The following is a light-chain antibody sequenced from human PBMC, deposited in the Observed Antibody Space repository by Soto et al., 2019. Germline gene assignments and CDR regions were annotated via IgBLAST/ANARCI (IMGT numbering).Light chain of an antibody. Sequence: QSALTQPRSVSGSPGQSVTISCTGTSNDVGSYNYVSWYQQHPGKAPKLMIYDVSKRPSGVPDRFSGSKSGSTASLTISGLQAEDEADYYCCSYAGSYTYVFGTGTKVTV. CDR1: SNDVGSYNY. J-gene: IGLJ1*01. CDR3: CSYAGSYTYV. CDR2: DVS. V-gene: IGLV2-11*01.